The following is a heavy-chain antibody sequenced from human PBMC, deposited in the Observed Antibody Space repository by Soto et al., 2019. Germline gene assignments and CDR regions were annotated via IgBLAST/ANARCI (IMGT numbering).Heavy chain of an antibody. Sequence: PSETLSLTCTVSGASVSSSDFYWGWIRQPPGKGMEWVGSVYYSGNTYYNPSLKSRVTISVDTSKNQFSLKLSSVTAADTAVYYCARHKPNTSGWYYYGMDVWGHGTTVTVSS. CDR2: VYYSGNT. D-gene: IGHD6-19*01. J-gene: IGHJ6*02. CDR1: GASVSSSDFY. CDR3: ARHKPNTSGWYYYGMDV. V-gene: IGHV4-39*01.